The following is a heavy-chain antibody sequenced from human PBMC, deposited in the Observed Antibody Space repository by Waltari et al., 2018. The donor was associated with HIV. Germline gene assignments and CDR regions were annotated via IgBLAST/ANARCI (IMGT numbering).Heavy chain of an antibody. CDR3: AKDPDPYYDFWSGYFPGYFDY. V-gene: IGHV3-23*01. CDR1: GFTFSSYA. J-gene: IGHJ4*02. CDR2: ISGSGGST. D-gene: IGHD3-3*01. Sequence: SCVDSGFTFSSYAMNWVRQAPGKGLEWVSAISGSGGSTYYADSVKGRFTISRDNSKNTLYLQMNSLRAEDTAVFYCAKDPDPYYDFWSGYFPGYFDYWGQGTPVTVSS.